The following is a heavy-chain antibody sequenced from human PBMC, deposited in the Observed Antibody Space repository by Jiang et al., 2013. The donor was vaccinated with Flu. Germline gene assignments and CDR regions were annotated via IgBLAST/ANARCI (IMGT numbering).Heavy chain of an antibody. CDR3: ARHYYDNSGYLYHFGY. J-gene: IGHJ4*02. V-gene: IGHV4-39*01. D-gene: IGHD3-22*01. Sequence: PGLVKPSETLSLTCTVSGGSIYSTTHFWGWIRQSPGKGLEWIASSYYTGNTYDNPSLKSRVTISVDTSKNQFSLKLRSVTAADTAVYYCARHYYDNSGYLYHFGYWGQGALVTISS. CDR1: GGSIYSTTHF. CDR2: SYYTGNT.